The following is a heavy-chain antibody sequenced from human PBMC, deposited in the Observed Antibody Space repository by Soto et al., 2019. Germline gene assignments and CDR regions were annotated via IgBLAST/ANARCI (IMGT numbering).Heavy chain of an antibody. CDR2: IYHSGNT. J-gene: IGHJ4*02. CDR1: GASMSSGAYY. CDR3: ASSYTGYLDN. Sequence: QVQLQESGPGLVKPSQTLSLTCTVSGASMSSGAYYWNWIRQHPGKGLEWIGCIYHSGNTYYNPSLRSRITISVDTSKNQFSLKLNSVSDADTAVYYCASSYTGYLDNWGQGTRVTVSS. D-gene: IGHD3-9*01. V-gene: IGHV4-31*03.